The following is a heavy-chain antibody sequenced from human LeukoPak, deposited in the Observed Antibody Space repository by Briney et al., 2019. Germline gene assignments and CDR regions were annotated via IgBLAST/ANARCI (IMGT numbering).Heavy chain of an antibody. CDR3: ARVSYDILTGYGYYFDY. CDR2: INPNSGGT. Sequence: ASVKVSRKASGYTFTAYYMHWVRQAPGQGLEWMGWINPNSGGTNYAQKFQGRVTMTRDTSISTAYMELSRLRSDDTAVYYCARVSYDILTGYGYYFDYWGQGTLVTVSS. J-gene: IGHJ4*02. V-gene: IGHV1-2*02. D-gene: IGHD3-9*01. CDR1: GYTFTAYY.